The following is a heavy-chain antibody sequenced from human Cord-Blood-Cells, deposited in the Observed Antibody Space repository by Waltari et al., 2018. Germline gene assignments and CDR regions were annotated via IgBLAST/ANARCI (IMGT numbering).Heavy chain of an antibody. CDR2: IWYDGSNK. CDR1: GFTFSSYG. D-gene: IGHD1-26*01. Sequence: QVQLVESGGGVVQPGRSLRLSCAASGFTFSSYGMPWVRQAPGKGLEWVAVIWYDGSNKYYADSVKGRFTISRDNSKNTLYLQMNSLRAEDTAVYYCARDTGWEHPDAFDIWGQGTMVTVSS. CDR3: ARDTGWEHPDAFDI. V-gene: IGHV3-33*01. J-gene: IGHJ3*02.